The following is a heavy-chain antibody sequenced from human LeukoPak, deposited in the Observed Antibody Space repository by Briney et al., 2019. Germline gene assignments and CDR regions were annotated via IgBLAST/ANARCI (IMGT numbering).Heavy chain of an antibody. CDR3: AHRTASMVRGVSPPSPFDY. J-gene: IGHJ4*02. CDR2: LSWNDDT. CDR1: GFSLSTSGVG. V-gene: IGHV2-5*01. Sequence: SGPTLLTPTQTLTLTCTFSGFSLSTSGVGVGWIRQPPGKALESLAPLSWNDDTRYSPSLKSRLTITKDTSKNQLVLTTTNMDTVDTATYYCAHRTASMVRGVSPPSPFDYWGQGTLVTVSS. D-gene: IGHD3-10*01.